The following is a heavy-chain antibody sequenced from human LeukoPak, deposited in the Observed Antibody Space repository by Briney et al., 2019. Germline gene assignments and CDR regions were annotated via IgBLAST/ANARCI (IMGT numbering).Heavy chain of an antibody. V-gene: IGHV3-7*01. CDR1: GFIFTNYF. CDR3: ATDRGWRTSGYYLYYFEY. J-gene: IGHJ4*02. Sequence: GGSLRLSCAASGFIFTNYFMCWVRQAPGKGLEWVASIKHDGSEKYYVDSVRGRFTISRDNTMNSLYLQMSSLRAEDTAVYYCATDRGWRTSGYYLYYFEYWGQGTLVTYSS. CDR2: IKHDGSEK. D-gene: IGHD3-3*01.